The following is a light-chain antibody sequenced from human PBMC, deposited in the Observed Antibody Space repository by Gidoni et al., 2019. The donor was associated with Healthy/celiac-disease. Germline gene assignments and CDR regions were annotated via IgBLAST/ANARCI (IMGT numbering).Light chain of an antibody. CDR1: QRVSSSY. Sequence: EIVLTQSPGTLSLSPGERAPLSCRASQRVSSSYLAWYQQKPGQAPRLLIYGASSRATGIPDRFSGSGSGTDFTLTISRLEPEDFAVYYCQQYGSSPETFXXXTKVEIK. CDR2: GAS. J-gene: IGKJ1*01. CDR3: QQYGSSPET. V-gene: IGKV3-20*01.